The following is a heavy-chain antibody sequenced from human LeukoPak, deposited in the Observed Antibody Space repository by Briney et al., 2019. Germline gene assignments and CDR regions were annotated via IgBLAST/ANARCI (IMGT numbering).Heavy chain of an antibody. J-gene: IGHJ3*02. V-gene: IGHV1-8*01. CDR3: ARGRTGYDFWSGYSNGDAFDI. D-gene: IGHD3-3*01. CDR2: MNPNSGNT. CDR1: GYTFTSYD. Sequence: GASVKVSCKASGYTFTSYDINWVRQATGQGLEWMGWMNPNSGNTGYAQKFQGRVTMTRNTSISTAYMELSSLRSEDTAVYYCARGRTGYDFWSGYSNGDAFDIWGQGTMVTVRS.